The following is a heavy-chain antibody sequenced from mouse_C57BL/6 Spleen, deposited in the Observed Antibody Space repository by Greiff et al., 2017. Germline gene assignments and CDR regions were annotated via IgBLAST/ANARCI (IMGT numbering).Heavy chain of an antibody. CDR1: GFSLPSYG. CDR2: IWRGGST. V-gene: IGHV2-5*01. J-gene: IGHJ4*01. D-gene: IGHD2-3*01. CDR3: AKKSPYDAGMDY. Sequence: VKLQQSGPGLVQPSQSLSITCTVSGFSLPSYGVHWVRQSPGKGLEWLGVIWRGGSTDYNAAFMSRLSITKDNSKSQVFFKMSSLQADDTAIYYCAKKSPYDAGMDYWGQGTSVTVSS.